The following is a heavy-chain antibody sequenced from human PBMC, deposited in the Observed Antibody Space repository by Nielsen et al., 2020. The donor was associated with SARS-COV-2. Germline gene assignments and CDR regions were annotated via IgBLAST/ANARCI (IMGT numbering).Heavy chain of an antibody. CDR1: GDSMSDSNYY. CDR2: IYYSGIT. D-gene: IGHD3-3*02. CDR3: VRLNRRILTPLALASLRFDY. V-gene: IGHV4-39*02. Sequence: SETLSLTCTVSGDSMSDSNYYWVWIRQPPGKGLEWIASIYYSGITYYNPSLKSRVTISIDTSKNLFSLRLNSVAAADTAVYYCVRLNRRILTPLALASLRFDYWGQGSLVTVSS. J-gene: IGHJ4*02.